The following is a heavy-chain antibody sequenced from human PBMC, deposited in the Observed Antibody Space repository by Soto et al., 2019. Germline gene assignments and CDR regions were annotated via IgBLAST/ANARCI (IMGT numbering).Heavy chain of an antibody. V-gene: IGHV4-30-2*01. CDR2: IYHSGTT. J-gene: IGHJ4*02. CDR3: ARALYYFDS. Sequence: QLQLQESGSGLVKPSQTLSLTCAVSGGSISGGDYSWSWIRQPPGKGLEWIGYIYHSGTTYYHPSLRSRVAISVDTSKSQFSLKLSSVTAADTAIYYCARALYYFDSWGQGTLVTVSS. CDR1: GGSISGGDYS.